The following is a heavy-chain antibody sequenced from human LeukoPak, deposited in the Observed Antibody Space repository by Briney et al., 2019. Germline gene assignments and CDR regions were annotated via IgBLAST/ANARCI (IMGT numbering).Heavy chain of an antibody. D-gene: IGHD3-9*01. J-gene: IGHJ5*02. CDR3: ARHPPYYDILTGYYSVEDWFDP. CDR2: INPSGGST. Sequence: GASVKVSCKASGYTFTGYYMHWVRQAPGQGLEWMGIINPSGGSTSYAQKFQGRVTMTRDTSTSTVYMELSSLRSEDTAVYYCARHPPYYDILTGYYSVEDWFDPWGQGTLVTVSS. CDR1: GYTFTGYY. V-gene: IGHV1-46*01.